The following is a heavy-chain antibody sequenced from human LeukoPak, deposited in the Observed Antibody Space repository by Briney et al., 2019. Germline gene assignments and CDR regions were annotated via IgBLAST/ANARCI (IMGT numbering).Heavy chain of an antibody. CDR3: ARDSIAARPLEAFDI. J-gene: IGHJ3*02. CDR1: GGSISSYY. D-gene: IGHD6-6*01. Sequence: PSETLSLTCTVSGGSISSYYWSWIRQPPGKGLEWIGYIYYSGSTNYNPSLKSRVTISVDTSKNQFSLKLSPVTAADTAVYYCARDSIAARPLEAFDIWGQGTMVTVSS. CDR2: IYYSGST. V-gene: IGHV4-59*01.